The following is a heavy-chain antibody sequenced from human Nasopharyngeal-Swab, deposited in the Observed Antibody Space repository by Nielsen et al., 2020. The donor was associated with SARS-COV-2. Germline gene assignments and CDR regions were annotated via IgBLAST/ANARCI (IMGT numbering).Heavy chain of an antibody. D-gene: IGHD6-19*01. Sequence: GGSLRLSCAASGFTFSTYTVNWVRQAPGKGLEWLSSIRSSTSYIYYADSVKGRFTISRDNAKNSLYLQMNSLRTEDTAVYYCATSGYSSGWIFWGQGTLVTVSS. CDR3: ATSGYSSGWIF. J-gene: IGHJ4*02. CDR1: GFTFSTYT. CDR2: IRSSTSYI. V-gene: IGHV3-21*01.